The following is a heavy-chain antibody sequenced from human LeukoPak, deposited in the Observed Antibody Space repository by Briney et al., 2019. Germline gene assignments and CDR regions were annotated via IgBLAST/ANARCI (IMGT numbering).Heavy chain of an antibody. CDR1: GGTFSSYA. CDR3: ARNANDYSIDY. V-gene: IGHV1-69*06. J-gene: IGHJ4*02. Sequence: GASVKVSCKASGGTFSSYAISWVRQAPGQGLEWMGGIIPIFGTANYAQKFQGRVTITADKSTSTAYMELSSLRSEDTAVYYCARNANDYSIDYWGQGTLVTVSS. CDR2: IIPIFGTA. D-gene: IGHD4-11*01.